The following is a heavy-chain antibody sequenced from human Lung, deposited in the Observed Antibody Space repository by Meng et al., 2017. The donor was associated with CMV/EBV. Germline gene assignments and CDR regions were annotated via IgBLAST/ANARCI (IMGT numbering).Heavy chain of an antibody. CDR3: AKASLSYYSDSSAYYFFDF. CDR2: IYSGGGST. D-gene: IGHD3-22*01. V-gene: IGHV3-23*03. CDR1: GFTFSSYA. Sequence: GGSXRLSCEASGFTFSSYAMSWVRQAPGKGLEWVSVIYSGGGSTYYADSVKGRFAISRDNSKNTLNLQMNSLRAEDTAIYYCAKASLSYYSDSSAYYFFDFWXQGTXVTVSS. J-gene: IGHJ4*02.